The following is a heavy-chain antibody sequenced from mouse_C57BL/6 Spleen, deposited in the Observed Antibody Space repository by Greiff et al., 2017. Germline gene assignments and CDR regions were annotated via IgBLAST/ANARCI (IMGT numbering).Heavy chain of an antibody. D-gene: IGHD2-2*01. Sequence: VHVKQSGPELVKPGASVKMSCKASGYTFTDYNMHWVKQSHGKSLEWIGYINPNNGGTSYNQKFKGKATLTVNKSSSTAYMELRSLTSEDSAVSYCARWLPPGAMDYWGQGTSVTVSS. CDR2: INPNNGGT. CDR3: ARWLPPGAMDY. J-gene: IGHJ4*01. CDR1: GYTFTDYN. V-gene: IGHV1-22*01.